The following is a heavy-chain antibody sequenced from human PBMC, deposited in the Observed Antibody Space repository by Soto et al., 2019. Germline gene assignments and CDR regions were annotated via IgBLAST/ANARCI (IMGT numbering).Heavy chain of an antibody. V-gene: IGHV4-39*01. CDR2: IYYSGST. J-gene: IGHJ4*02. CDR3: ARHGRSYDSSGYYPFDY. D-gene: IGHD3-22*01. CDR1: GVSISSSSYY. Sequence: SETLSLTCTVSGVSISSSSYYWGWIRQPPGKGLEWIGSIYYSGSTYYNPSLKSRVTISVDTSKNQFSLKLSSVTAADTAVYYCARHGRSYDSSGYYPFDYWGQGTLVTVSS.